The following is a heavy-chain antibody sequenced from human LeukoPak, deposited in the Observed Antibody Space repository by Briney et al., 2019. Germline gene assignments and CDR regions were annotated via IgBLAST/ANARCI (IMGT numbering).Heavy chain of an antibody. CDR3: ARDEQQQLARPYYYYYGMDV. D-gene: IGHD6-13*01. Sequence: GGSLRLSCAASGFTFSSYWVSWVRQAPGKGLEWVANIKQDGSEKYYVDSVKGRFTISRDNAKNSLYLQMNSLRAEDTAVYYCARDEQQQLARPYYYYYGMDVWGQGTTVTVSS. CDR1: GFTFSSYW. CDR2: IKQDGSEK. V-gene: IGHV3-7*01. J-gene: IGHJ6*02.